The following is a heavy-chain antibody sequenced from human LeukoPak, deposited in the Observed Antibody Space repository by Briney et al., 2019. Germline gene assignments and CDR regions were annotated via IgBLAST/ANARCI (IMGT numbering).Heavy chain of an antibody. D-gene: IGHD3-16*02. V-gene: IGHV3-33*01. CDR2: IWCDGSNK. CDR1: GFTFSSYG. CDR3: AREPPRYIARAFDI. J-gene: IGHJ3*02. Sequence: GGSLRLSCAASGFTFSSYGMHWVRQAPGKGLEWVAVIWCDGSNKYYADSVKGRFTISRDNSKNTLYLQMNSLRAEDTAVYYCAREPPRYIARAFDIWGQGTMVTVSS.